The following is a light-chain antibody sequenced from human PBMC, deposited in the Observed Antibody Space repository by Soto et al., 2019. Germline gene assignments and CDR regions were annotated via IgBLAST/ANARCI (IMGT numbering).Light chain of an antibody. Sequence: QSALTQPASVSGSPGQSIAISCTGTSSDVGNYNYVSWYQQHPDKAPKLMIFDVSNRPSGVSDRFSGSKSGNTASLTISGLQADDESDYYCTSYTSSSPYVFGTGTKFTVL. CDR2: DVS. CDR1: SSDVGNYNY. CDR3: TSYTSSSPYV. J-gene: IGLJ1*01. V-gene: IGLV2-14*01.